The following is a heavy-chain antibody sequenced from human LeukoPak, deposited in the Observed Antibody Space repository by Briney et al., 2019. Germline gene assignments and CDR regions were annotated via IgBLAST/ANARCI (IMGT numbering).Heavy chain of an antibody. Sequence: GGSLRLSCAASGFTFSSYGMHWVRQAPGKGLEWVALIWYDGSIEYYADSVKGRFTISRDNSKNTLYLQMNSLRVEDTAVYYCARFGRTIDSYGSPSYHYYMDVWGKGTTVTVSS. CDR1: GFTFSSYG. D-gene: IGHD5-18*01. J-gene: IGHJ6*03. CDR2: IWYDGSIE. V-gene: IGHV3-33*01. CDR3: ARFGRTIDSYGSPSYHYYMDV.